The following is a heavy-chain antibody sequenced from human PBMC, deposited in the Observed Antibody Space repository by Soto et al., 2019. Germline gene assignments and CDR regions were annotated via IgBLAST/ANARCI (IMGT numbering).Heavy chain of an antibody. CDR2: ISAYNGDT. J-gene: IGHJ6*03. D-gene: IGHD3-16*01. CDR3: ARDWGPHYMVF. CDR1: GYTFNSYA. V-gene: IGHV1-18*01. Sequence: QVQLVQSGAEVKKPGASVKVSCKASGYTFNSYAINWVRQAPGQGLEWVGWISAYNGDTNYAQKLQGRVTMTTDTSSSTVYMELRSLRFDDTAVYYCARDWGPHYMVFWGKGTTVTVSS.